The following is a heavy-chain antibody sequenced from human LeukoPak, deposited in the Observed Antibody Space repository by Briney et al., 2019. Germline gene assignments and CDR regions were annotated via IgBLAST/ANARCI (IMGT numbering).Heavy chain of an antibody. D-gene: IGHD3-16*01. V-gene: IGHV3-23*01. Sequence: GGSLRLSCAASGSTFSSYAMTWVRQAPGKGLEWVSAISGSGGSTYYADSVKGRFTISRDNSKNTLYLQMNSLRAEDTAVYYCAKGLGGSHFDYWGQGTLVTVSS. CDR2: ISGSGGST. J-gene: IGHJ4*02. CDR3: AKGLGGSHFDY. CDR1: GSTFSSYA.